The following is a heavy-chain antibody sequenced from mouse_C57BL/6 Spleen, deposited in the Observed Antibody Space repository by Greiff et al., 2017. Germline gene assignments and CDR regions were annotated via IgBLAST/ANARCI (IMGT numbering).Heavy chain of an antibody. V-gene: IGHV1-15*01. D-gene: IGHD4-1*01. Sequence: VQLQQSGAELVRPGASVTLSCKASGYTFTDYEMHWVKQTPVHGLEWIGAIDPETGGTAYNQKFKGKAILTADKSSSTAYMELRSLTSEDSAVXYCTRPGTGNWFAYWGQGTLVTVSA. CDR2: IDPETGGT. CDR3: TRPGTGNWFAY. CDR1: GYTFTDYE. J-gene: IGHJ3*01.